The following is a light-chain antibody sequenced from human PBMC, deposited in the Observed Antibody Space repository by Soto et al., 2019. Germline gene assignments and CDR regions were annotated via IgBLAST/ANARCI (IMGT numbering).Light chain of an antibody. CDR2: DAS. Sequence: DIPMTQSPSTLSASLGDRVTITCRASQNIRNWFAWYQEKLGKVPKLLISDASSLESGVPSRFIGGVSGTEFTLTIRSLQPYDFATYYCQQHNGHFGQGTKLEIK. CDR1: QNIRNW. CDR3: QQHNGH. J-gene: IGKJ2*01. V-gene: IGKV1-5*01.